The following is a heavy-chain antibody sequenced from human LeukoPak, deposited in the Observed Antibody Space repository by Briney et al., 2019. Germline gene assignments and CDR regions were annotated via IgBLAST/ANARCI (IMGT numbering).Heavy chain of an antibody. D-gene: IGHD5-18*01. Sequence: ASVKVSCKASGYTFTSYAMHWVRQAPGQRVEWMGWINAGNGNTKYSQKFQGRVTITRDTSASTAYMELSSLRSEDTAVYYCARARRGYSYGYYLLGYWGQGTLVTVSS. CDR3: ARARRGYSYGYYLLGY. J-gene: IGHJ4*02. V-gene: IGHV1-3*01. CDR2: INAGNGNT. CDR1: GYTFTSYA.